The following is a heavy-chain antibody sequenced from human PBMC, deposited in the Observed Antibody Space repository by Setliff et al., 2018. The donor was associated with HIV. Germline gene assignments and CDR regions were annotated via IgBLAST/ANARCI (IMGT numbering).Heavy chain of an antibody. Sequence: PSETLSLTCTVSGGSIGGYYWSWIRQPPGAGLEWLGCIYSCGSTNYNPSLDSRVAISLDTSKNQLPLTLTSVTAADTAVYYGARVRSYGPAYDAFDVGGPGTMVTVSS. CDR3: ARVRSYGPAYDAFDV. CDR1: GGSIGGYY. J-gene: IGHJ3*01. V-gene: IGHV4-4*08. D-gene: IGHD5-18*01. CDR2: IYSCGST.